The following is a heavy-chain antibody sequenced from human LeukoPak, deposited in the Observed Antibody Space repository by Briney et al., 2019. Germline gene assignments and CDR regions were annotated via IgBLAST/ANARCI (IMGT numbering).Heavy chain of an antibody. CDR1: GYTLTSYD. Sequence: ASVKVSCRASGYTLTSYDINWVRQATGQGLEWMGWMNPNSGKTGYAQKFQGRITITRNTSISTAYMELSSLRSEDTAVYYCTRETPSRYFDYWGQGTLVTVSS. CDR3: TRETPSRYFDY. CDR2: MNPNSGKT. V-gene: IGHV1-8*01. J-gene: IGHJ4*02. D-gene: IGHD4-23*01.